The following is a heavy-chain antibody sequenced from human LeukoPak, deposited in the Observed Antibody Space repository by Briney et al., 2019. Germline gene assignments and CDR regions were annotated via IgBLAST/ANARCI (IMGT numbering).Heavy chain of an antibody. V-gene: IGHV3-7*03. CDR1: EFTFSNYW. D-gene: IGHD3-9*01. J-gene: IGHJ6*02. Sequence: PGGSLRLSCAASEFTFSNYWMNWVRQAPGKGLEWVANIKQDGNEKYYVDSVRGRFTISRDNAKNSLFLQMNSLRAEDTAIYYCARGHVTRIKSGRLFDWYYGMDVWGPGTTVIVSS. CDR2: IKQDGNEK. CDR3: ARGHVTRIKSGRLFDWYYGMDV.